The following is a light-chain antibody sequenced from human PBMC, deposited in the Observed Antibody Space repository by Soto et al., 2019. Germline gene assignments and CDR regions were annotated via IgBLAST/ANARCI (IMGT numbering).Light chain of an antibody. CDR1: QSVSSSH. V-gene: IGKV3-20*01. CDR2: GAT. Sequence: EIVLTQSPGTLSLSPGERATLSCRASQSVSSSHLAWYQQNPGQAPRLLIYGATSRATGMPDRFSGSGSGTDFTLTISRLEPEDFAIYYCQQYGTSAGTFGQGTKVEIK. J-gene: IGKJ1*01. CDR3: QQYGTSAGT.